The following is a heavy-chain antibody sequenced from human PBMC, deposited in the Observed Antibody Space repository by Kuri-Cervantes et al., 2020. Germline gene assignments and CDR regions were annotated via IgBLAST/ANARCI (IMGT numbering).Heavy chain of an antibody. J-gene: IGHJ4*02. CDR2: TNPNSGGT. CDR1: GYTFAGHY. V-gene: IGHV1-2*02. CDR3: ARDGTIFGVVITSYFDY. D-gene: IGHD3-3*01. Sequence: ASVKVSCKASGYTFAGHYMHWVRQAPGQGLEWMGWTNPNSGGTNYAQKLQGRVTMTTDTSTSTAYMELRSLRSDDTAVYYCARDGTIFGVVITSYFDYWGQGTLVTVSS.